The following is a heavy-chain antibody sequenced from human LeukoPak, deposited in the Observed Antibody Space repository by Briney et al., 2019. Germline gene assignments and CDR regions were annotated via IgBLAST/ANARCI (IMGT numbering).Heavy chain of an antibody. Sequence: SETLSLTCTVSGGSISSYYWSWIRQPAGKGLEWIGRIYTSGSTNYNPSLKSRVTMSVDTSKNQFSLKLSSVTAADTAVYYCARDRYYYDSSGYDPYFDYWGQGTPVTVSS. D-gene: IGHD3-22*01. J-gene: IGHJ4*02. CDR3: ARDRYYYDSSGYDPYFDY. CDR2: IYTSGST. CDR1: GGSISSYY. V-gene: IGHV4-4*07.